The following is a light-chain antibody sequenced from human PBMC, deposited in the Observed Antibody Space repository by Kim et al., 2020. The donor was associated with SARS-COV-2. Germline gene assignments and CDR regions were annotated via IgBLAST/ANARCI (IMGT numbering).Light chain of an antibody. V-gene: IGKV3-11*01. Sequence: EVVLTQSPATLSLSPGERATLSCRASQSVNIYLAWYQQKPGQAPRLLIYDAFNRATGVPARFSGSGSGTDFTLTISSLQPEDSAVYYCQQRQLWPPITFGQGTRLEIK. J-gene: IGKJ5*01. CDR2: DAF. CDR3: QQRQLWPPIT. CDR1: QSVNIY.